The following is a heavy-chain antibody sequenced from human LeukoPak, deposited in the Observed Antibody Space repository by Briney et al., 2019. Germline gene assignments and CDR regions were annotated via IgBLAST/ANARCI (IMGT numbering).Heavy chain of an antibody. CDR3: AGQYYYDSSGYYYPLAFDI. D-gene: IGHD3-22*01. CDR2: INHSGST. CDR1: GGSFSGYY. J-gene: IGHJ3*02. Sequence: SETLSLTCAVYGGSFSGYYWSWIRQPPGKGLEWIGEINHSGSTNYNPSLKSRVTISVDTSKNQFSLKLSSVTAADTAVYYCAGQYYYDSSGYYYPLAFDIWGQGTMVTVSS. V-gene: IGHV4-34*01.